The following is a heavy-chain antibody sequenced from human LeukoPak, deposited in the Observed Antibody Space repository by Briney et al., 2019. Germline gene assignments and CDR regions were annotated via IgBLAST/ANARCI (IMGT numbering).Heavy chain of an antibody. CDR1: GGSISSSNW. CDR2: IYHSGST. CDR3: ARDVRGYCGSGSCSSWISAFDI. J-gene: IGHJ3*02. Sequence: SETLSLTCAVSGGSISSSNWWSWVRQPPGKGLEWIGEIYHSGSTNYNPSLKSRVTISVDKSKNQFSLKLSSVTAADTAVYYCARDVRGYCGSGSCSSWISAFDIWGQGTMVTVSS. V-gene: IGHV4-4*02. D-gene: IGHD2-15*01.